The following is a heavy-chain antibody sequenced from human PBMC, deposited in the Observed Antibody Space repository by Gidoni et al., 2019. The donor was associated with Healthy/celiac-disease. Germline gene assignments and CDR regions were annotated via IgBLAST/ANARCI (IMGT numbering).Heavy chain of an antibody. Sequence: EVQLVESGGGLVQPGRSLRLSCAASGFTFDDYAMHWVRQAPGKGLEWVSCISWNSGSIGYADSVKGRFTISRDNAKNSLYLQMNSLRAEDTALYYCAKDSTMVQGVIGYWGQGTLVTVSS. V-gene: IGHV3-9*01. CDR2: ISWNSGSI. CDR1: GFTFDDYA. D-gene: IGHD3-10*01. CDR3: AKDSTMVQGVIGY. J-gene: IGHJ4*02.